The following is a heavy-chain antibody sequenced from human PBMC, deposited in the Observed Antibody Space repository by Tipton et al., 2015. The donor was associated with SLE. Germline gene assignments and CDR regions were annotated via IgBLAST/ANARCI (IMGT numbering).Heavy chain of an antibody. V-gene: IGHV4-34*01. CDR1: GGSFSGYY. J-gene: IGHJ6*03. Sequence: TLSLTCAVYGGSFSGYYWSWIRQPPGKGPEWIGEINHSGSTNYNPPLKSRVTISVDTSKSQFSLKLSSVTAADTAVYYCARLPVGATPPYYYYYMDVWGKGTTVTVSS. CDR2: INHSGST. CDR3: ARLPVGATPPYYYYYMDV. D-gene: IGHD1-26*01.